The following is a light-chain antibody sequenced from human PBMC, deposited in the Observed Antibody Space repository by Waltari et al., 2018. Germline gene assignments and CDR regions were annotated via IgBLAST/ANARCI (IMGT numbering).Light chain of an antibody. CDR3: QQYNSYPLT. CDR2: AAS. CDR1: RDISNF. Sequence: DIQMTQSPSSLSASVGDRVTITCRASRDISNFLAWFQQKPGRAPKSRIYAASTLQSGVPSRFSGSGSGTEFILTINSLQPEDYATYYCQQYNSYPLTFGGGTKVESK. V-gene: IGKV1-16*01. J-gene: IGKJ4*01.